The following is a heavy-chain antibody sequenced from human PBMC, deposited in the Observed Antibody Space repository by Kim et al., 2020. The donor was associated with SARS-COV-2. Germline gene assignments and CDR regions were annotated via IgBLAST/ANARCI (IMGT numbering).Heavy chain of an antibody. J-gene: IGHJ6*02. V-gene: IGHV3-30*07. D-gene: IGHD4-17*01. CDR3: ARAGGVTTYYYYYGMDV. Sequence: VTGRYTISRDNSKNTLYLQMSSLRAEDTAVYYCARAGGVTTYYYYYGMDVWGQGTTVTVSS.